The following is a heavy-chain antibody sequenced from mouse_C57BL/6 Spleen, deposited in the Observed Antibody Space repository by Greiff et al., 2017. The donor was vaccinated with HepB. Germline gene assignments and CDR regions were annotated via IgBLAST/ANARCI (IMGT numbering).Heavy chain of an antibody. V-gene: IGHV5-4*01. CDR1: GFTFSSYA. J-gene: IGHJ2*01. CDR3: AREEDGNSYFDY. Sequence: EVKLMESGGGLVKPGGSLKLSCAASGFTFSSYAMSWVRQTPEKRLEWVATISDGGSYTYYPDNVKGRFTISRDNAKNNLYLQMSHLKSEDTAMYYCAREEDGNSYFDYWGQGTTLTVSS. D-gene: IGHD2-1*01. CDR2: ISDGGSYT.